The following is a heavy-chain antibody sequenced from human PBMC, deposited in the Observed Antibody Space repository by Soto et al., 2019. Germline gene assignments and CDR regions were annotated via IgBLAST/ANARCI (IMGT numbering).Heavy chain of an antibody. V-gene: IGHV4-61*01. Sequence: QVQLQESGPGLVKPAETLSLTCSVSGASVSSCSFYWSWIRQPPGKGLEWIGFIYNNETFNYNPSLKSRVTLSVDTSKHQFSLKLSSVTAADTAVYYCARVPLRYSSSHNFDSWGQGALVTVSS. CDR1: GASVSSCSFY. CDR2: IYNNETF. D-gene: IGHD6-19*01. J-gene: IGHJ4*02. CDR3: ARVPLRYSSSHNFDS.